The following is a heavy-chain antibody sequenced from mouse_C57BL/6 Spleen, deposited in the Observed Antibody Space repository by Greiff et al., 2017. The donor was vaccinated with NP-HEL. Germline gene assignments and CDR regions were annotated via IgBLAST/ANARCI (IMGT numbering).Heavy chain of an antibody. D-gene: IGHD3-2*02. CDR3: ARMAAQAMDC. Sequence: QVHVKQSGAELVRPGTSVKMSCKASGYTFTNYWIGWAKQRPGHGLEWIGDIYPGGGYTNYNEKFKGKATLTADKSSSTAYMQFSSLTSEDSAIYYCARMAAQAMDCWGQGTTLTVSS. CDR1: GYTFTNYW. J-gene: IGHJ2*01. V-gene: IGHV1-63*01. CDR2: IYPGGGYT.